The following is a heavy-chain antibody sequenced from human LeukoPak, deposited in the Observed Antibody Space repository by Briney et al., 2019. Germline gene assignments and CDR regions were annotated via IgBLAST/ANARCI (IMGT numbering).Heavy chain of an antibody. CDR3: ARARSYYTHTPFDY. D-gene: IGHD1-26*01. CDR1: GGSISSSDYY. V-gene: IGHV4-39*01. J-gene: IGHJ4*02. Sequence: SETLSLTCIVSGGSISSSDYYWGWIRQPPGKGLEWIGSIYYGGSTYYNPSLKSRVTISVDTSMNQFSLKLSFVTTADTAVYYCARARSYYTHTPFDYWGQGTLVTVSS. CDR2: IYYGGST.